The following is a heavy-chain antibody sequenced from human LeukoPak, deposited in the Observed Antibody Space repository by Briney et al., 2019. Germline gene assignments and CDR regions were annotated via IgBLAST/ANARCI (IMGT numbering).Heavy chain of an antibody. Sequence: GGSLRLSCAASGFTFSSYSMNWVRQAPGKGLEWVSSISSSSSYIYYADSVKGRFTISRDSAKNSLYLQMNSLRAEDTAVYYCARGVYSSSWYAFDYWGQGTLVTVSS. CDR2: ISSSSSYI. CDR1: GFTFSSYS. CDR3: ARGVYSSSWYAFDY. J-gene: IGHJ4*02. V-gene: IGHV3-21*01. D-gene: IGHD6-13*01.